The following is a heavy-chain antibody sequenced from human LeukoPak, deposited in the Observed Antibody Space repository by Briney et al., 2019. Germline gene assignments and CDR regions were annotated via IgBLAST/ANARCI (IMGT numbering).Heavy chain of an antibody. CDR2: INPNRGGT. CDR3: ARELLLH. J-gene: IGHJ4*02. V-gene: IGHV1-46*01. Sequence: AAVKVSCKASGYTFTQHYIHGVRQAPGQGLEWLGIINPNRGGTSYAQSFQGRITMTRDTSTSTVYMELSSLRSEDTAVYYCARELLLHWGQGTLVTVSS. CDR1: GYTFTQHY. D-gene: IGHD2-15*01.